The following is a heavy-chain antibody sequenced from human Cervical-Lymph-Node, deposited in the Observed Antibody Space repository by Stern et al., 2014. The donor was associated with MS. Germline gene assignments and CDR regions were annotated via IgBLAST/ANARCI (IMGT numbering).Heavy chain of an antibody. CDR2: IFSNDEK. J-gene: IGHJ4*02. V-gene: IGHV2-26*01. Sequence: QVTLRESGPVLVKPTETLTLTCTVSGFSLSNARMGVSWIRQPPGKALEWLAHIFSNDEKSYSTSLKSRLTISKDTSKSQVVLTMTNMDPVDTATYYCARIASYGRYYFDYWGQGTLVTVSS. CDR3: ARIASYGRYYFDY. CDR1: GFSLSNARMG. D-gene: IGHD5-18*01.